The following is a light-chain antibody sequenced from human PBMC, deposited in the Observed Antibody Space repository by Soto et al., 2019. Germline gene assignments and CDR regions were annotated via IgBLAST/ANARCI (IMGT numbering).Light chain of an antibody. V-gene: IGLV2-14*01. CDR2: VVS. J-gene: IGLJ1*01. CDR1: SSDVGGYNY. CDR3: SSYTSSSTPSYV. Sequence: QSVLTQPASVSGSPGQSITISCTGTSSDVGGYNYVSWYKQHPGKAPKFLIFVVSIRLSGFFICFFGSKFGNTASLTISGFQAEDEADYYCSSYTSSSTPSYVFGTGTKVTVL.